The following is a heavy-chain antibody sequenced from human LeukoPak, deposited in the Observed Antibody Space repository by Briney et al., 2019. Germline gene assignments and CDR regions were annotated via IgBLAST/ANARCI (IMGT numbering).Heavy chain of an antibody. D-gene: IGHD3-3*01. CDR3: AGRSTIFGGYGMDV. Sequence: PSETLSLTCTVSGGSISSSSYYWGWIRQPPGKGLEWIGSIYYSGSTYYNPSLKSRVTISVDTSKNQFSLKLSSVTAADTAVYYCAGRSTIFGGYGMDVWGQGTTVTVSS. CDR1: GGSISSSSYY. J-gene: IGHJ6*02. CDR2: IYYSGST. V-gene: IGHV4-39*01.